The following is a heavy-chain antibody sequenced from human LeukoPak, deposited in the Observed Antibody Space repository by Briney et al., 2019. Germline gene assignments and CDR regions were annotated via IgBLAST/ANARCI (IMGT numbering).Heavy chain of an antibody. CDR1: GGSISNYY. D-gene: IGHD1/OR15-1a*01. CDR3: ARVSSQVGTTSRYYFDY. V-gene: IGHV4-59*01. CDR2: IYYSGST. J-gene: IGHJ4*02. Sequence: PSETLSLTCTVSGGSISNYYWSWIRQPPGKGLEWIGYIYYSGSTSYNPSLKSRVTISVDTSKNQFSLKLSSVTAADTAVYYCARVSSQVGTTSRYYFDYWGQGTLVTVSS.